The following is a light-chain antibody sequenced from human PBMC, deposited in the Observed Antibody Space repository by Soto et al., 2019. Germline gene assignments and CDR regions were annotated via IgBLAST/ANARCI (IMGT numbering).Light chain of an antibody. CDR3: QQFNNWLS. CDR1: QSVGSN. J-gene: IGKJ4*01. V-gene: IGKV3-15*01. CDR2: GVS. Sequence: EIVMTQSPATLSVSPGARVTLSCRASQSVGSNLAWYQQRPGQPPRLLIYGVSTRATGIPARFSGGGSGTEFTLTIRSLQSEDFAVYYCQQFNNWLSFGGGTKVEIK.